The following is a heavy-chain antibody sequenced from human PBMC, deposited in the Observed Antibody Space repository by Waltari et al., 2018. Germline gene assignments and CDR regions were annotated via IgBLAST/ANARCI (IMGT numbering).Heavy chain of an antibody. CDR1: GYSISSGYY. CDR3: ARRAAIAATGPTYYMDV. V-gene: IGHV4-38-2*01. D-gene: IGHD6-13*01. J-gene: IGHJ6*03. CDR2: IYHSGST. Sequence: QVQLQESGPGLVKPSETLSLTCAVSGYSISSGYYWGWSRRPPGKGLEWIGSIYHSGSTYYNPSLKSRVTISVDTSKNQFSLKLSSVTAADTAVYYCARRAAIAATGPTYYMDVWGKGTTVTVSS.